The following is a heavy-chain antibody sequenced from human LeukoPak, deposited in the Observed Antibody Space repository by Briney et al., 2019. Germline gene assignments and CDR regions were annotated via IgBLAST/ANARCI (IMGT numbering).Heavy chain of an antibody. CDR3: AKTFFERRDGYNYYFDY. CDR2: MNPNSGNT. J-gene: IGHJ4*02. Sequence: ASVKVSCKASGYTFTSYDINWVRQATGQGLEWMGWMNPNSGNTGYAQKFQGRVTITRNTSISTAYMELSSLRSEDTAVYYCAKTFFERRDGYNYYFDYWGQGTLVTVSS. CDR1: GYTFTSYD. V-gene: IGHV1-8*03. D-gene: IGHD5-24*01.